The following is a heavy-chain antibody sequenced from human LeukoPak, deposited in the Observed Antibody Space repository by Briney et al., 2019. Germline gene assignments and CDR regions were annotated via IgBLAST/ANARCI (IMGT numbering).Heavy chain of an antibody. CDR3: VRGPYGASISKWFDP. V-gene: IGHV4-59*01. CDR1: GFTFSSYG. D-gene: IGHD4/OR15-4a*01. Sequence: PGGSLRLSCAASGFTFSSYGMHWIRQSPGGGLEWIGYIYYSGDTAYNPSLRSRVAMSVDTSKNQFSLQLRSMTTADTAVYYCVRGPYGASISKWFDPWGQGTQVIVSP. J-gene: IGHJ5*02. CDR2: IYYSGDT.